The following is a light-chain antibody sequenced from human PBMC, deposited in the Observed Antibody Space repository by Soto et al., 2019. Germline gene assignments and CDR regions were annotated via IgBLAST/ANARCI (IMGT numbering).Light chain of an antibody. CDR3: QTWGMGV. J-gene: IGLJ2*01. CDR1: SGHSSYA. CDR2: LNSDGSH. V-gene: IGLV4-69*01. Sequence: QLVLTQSPSASASLGASVKLTSTLSSGHSSYAIAWHQQQPEKGPRYLMKLNSDGSHSKGDGIPDRFSGSSSGAERYLTVSSLRSEDEADYYWQTWGMGVFGGGTQLAVL.